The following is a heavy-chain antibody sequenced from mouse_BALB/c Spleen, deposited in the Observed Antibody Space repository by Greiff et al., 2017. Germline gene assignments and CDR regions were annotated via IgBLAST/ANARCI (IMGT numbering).Heavy chain of an antibody. CDR1: GYSFTSYW. V-gene: IGHV1-5*01. D-gene: IGHD2-1*01. Sequence: VQLQQSGTVLARPGASVKMSCKASGYSFTSYWMHWVKQRPGQGLEWIGAIYPGNSDTSYNQKFKGKAKLTAVTSASTAYMELSSLTNEDSAVYYCTRYRGNGYFDVWGAGTTVTVSS. J-gene: IGHJ1*01. CDR2: IYPGNSDT. CDR3: TRYRGNGYFDV.